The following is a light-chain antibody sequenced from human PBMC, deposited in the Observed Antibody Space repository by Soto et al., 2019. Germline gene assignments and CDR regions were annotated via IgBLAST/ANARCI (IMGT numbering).Light chain of an antibody. V-gene: IGLV2-14*01. CDR1: SSDVGGYNY. CDR3: SSYTSISTWV. CDR2: EVS. J-gene: IGLJ3*02. Sequence: QSALTQPASVSGSPGQSITISCTGTSSDVGGYNYVSWYQQHPGKAPKLMIYEVSNRPSGVSDRFSGSRSGNTDSLTISGLQAEDESDYYYSSYTSISTWVFGGGTKLTVL.